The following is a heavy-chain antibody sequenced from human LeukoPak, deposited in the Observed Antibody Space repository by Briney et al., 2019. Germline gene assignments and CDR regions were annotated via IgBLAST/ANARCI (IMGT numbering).Heavy chain of an antibody. D-gene: IGHD2-2*01. CDR3: ARRHRYCSSTSCYVVDY. J-gene: IGHJ4*02. Sequence: GESLKISCKGSGYSFTTYWIGWVRQMPGKGLEWMGIIYPGDSDSRYSPSFQGQVTFSADKSISTAYLQWSSLKASDTAMYYCARRHRYCSSTSCYVVDYLGQGTLVTVSS. CDR2: IYPGDSDS. V-gene: IGHV5-51*01. CDR1: GYSFTTYW.